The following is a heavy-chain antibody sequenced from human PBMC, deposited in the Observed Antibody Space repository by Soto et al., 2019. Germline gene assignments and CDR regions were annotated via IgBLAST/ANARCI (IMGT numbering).Heavy chain of an antibody. V-gene: IGHV3-74*01. J-gene: IGHJ4*02. CDR3: ARGIFGSGTANDS. CDR2: INGDGSGT. D-gene: IGHD3-10*01. Sequence: EVQLVESGGGLVQPGVSLRLSCAASGFTFSGSWMHWVRQAPGKGLVWVSRINGDGSGTSYADFVKGRFTISRDDAKNTLFLQMNGLRAEDTAVYYCARGIFGSGTANDSWGQGTLVTVSS. CDR1: GFTFSGSW.